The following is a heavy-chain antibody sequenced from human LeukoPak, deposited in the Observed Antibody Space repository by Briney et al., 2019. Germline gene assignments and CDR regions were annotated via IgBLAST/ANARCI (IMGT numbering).Heavy chain of an antibody. CDR3: ARDFDDRSGYYYAY. Sequence: GASVKVSCKASGYTFTNCYMYWVRQAPGQGLEWMGIINPSGGSTTYAQKFQGRVTMTRDMSTSTVYMELSSLRSEDTAVYYCARDFDDRSGYYYAYWGQGTLVTVSS. CDR2: INPSGGST. J-gene: IGHJ4*02. V-gene: IGHV1-46*01. CDR1: GYTFTNCY. D-gene: IGHD3-22*01.